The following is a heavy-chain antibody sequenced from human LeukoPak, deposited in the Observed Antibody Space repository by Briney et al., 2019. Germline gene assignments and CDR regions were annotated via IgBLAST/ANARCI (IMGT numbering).Heavy chain of an antibody. CDR2: ISSSSSTI. Sequence: GGSLRLSCAASGFTFSSYSMNWVRQAPGKGLEWVSYISSSSSTIYYADSVKGRFTISRDNSKNTLYLQMNSLRAEDTAVYYCAKVAYSGSYGAFDIWGQGTMVTVSS. CDR3: AKVAYSGSYGAFDI. CDR1: GFTFSSYS. D-gene: IGHD1-26*01. V-gene: IGHV3-48*01. J-gene: IGHJ3*02.